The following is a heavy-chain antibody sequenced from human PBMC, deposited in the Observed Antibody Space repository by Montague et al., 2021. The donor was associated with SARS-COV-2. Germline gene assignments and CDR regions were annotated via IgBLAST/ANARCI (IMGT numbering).Heavy chain of an antibody. CDR3: ARGGADFGDYGWRDP. D-gene: IGHD4-17*01. J-gene: IGHJ5*02. V-gene: IGHV4-30-2*01. CDR2: GST. Sequence: GSTYYNASLQSRVTISIDNSTNQLSLRLTSITAADTAVYFCARGGADFGDYGWRDPWGQGILVTVS.